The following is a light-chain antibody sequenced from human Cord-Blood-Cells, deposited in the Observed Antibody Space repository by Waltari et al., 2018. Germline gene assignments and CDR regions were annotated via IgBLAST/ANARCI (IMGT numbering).Light chain of an antibody. J-gene: IGLJ3*02. CDR1: SSDVGGYNY. V-gene: IGLV2-8*01. CDR3: SSYAGSNSLV. CDR2: EVI. Sequence: QSALTQPPSASGSPGQSVTISCTGTSSDVGGYNYDPWYQQHPGKAPKLIIYEVIKRPSGVPDRHAGSKSGNAASLTVSELQADDEADYYCSSYAGSNSLVFGGGTKLTVL.